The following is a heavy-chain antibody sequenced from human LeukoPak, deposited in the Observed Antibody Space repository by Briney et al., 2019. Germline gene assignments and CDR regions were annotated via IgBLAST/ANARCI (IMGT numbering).Heavy chain of an antibody. CDR1: GYTFTSDG. CDR2: ISAYNGNT. Sequence: ASVKVSCKASGYTFTSDGISWVRQAPGQGLEWMGWISAYNGNTNYAQKLQGRVTMTTDTSTSTAYMELRSLRSDDTAVYYCARDRADCSTTSCSDYYYYMDVWGKGTTVTVSS. J-gene: IGHJ6*03. V-gene: IGHV1-18*01. CDR3: ARDRADCSTTSCSDYYYYMDV. D-gene: IGHD2-2*01.